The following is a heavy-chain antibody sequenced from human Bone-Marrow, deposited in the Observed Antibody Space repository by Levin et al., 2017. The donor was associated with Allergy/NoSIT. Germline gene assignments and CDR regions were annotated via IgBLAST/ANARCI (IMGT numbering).Heavy chain of an antibody. Sequence: GGSLRLSCAASGFTFSSYAMHWVRQAPGKGLEWVAAISVDGSNKNYADSVKGRFTISRDNSKNTLYLQMNSLRAEDTAIYYCARDFGYWGQGTLVTVSS. CDR3: ARDFGY. V-gene: IGHV3-30-3*01. J-gene: IGHJ4*02. CDR1: GFTFSSYA. CDR2: ISVDGSNK.